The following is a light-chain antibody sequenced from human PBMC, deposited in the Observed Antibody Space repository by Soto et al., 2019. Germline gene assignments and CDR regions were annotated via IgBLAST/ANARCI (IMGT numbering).Light chain of an antibody. V-gene: IGLV2-23*02. CDR2: EVT. Sequence: QSVLTQPASVSGSPGRSITISCTGTSSDVGCYNLVSWYQQHPGKAPKLMIYEVTKWPSGVSNRFSGSKSGNTASLTISGLQAEDEADYYCCSYAGSSTFYVFGTGTKVTVL. J-gene: IGLJ1*01. CDR1: SSDVGCYNL. CDR3: CSYAGSSTFYV.